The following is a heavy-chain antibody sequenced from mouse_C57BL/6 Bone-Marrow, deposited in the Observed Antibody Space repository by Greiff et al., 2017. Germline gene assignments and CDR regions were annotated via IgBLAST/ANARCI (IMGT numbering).Heavy chain of an antibody. D-gene: IGHD2-4*01. CDR2: IYPRRGNT. J-gene: IGHJ1*03. CDR3: ARSIYYDYDGDWYFDV. V-gene: IGHV1-81*01. Sequence: QVQLKQSGAELARPGASVKLSCKASGYTFTSYGISWVKRRTGKGFEWIGEIYPRRGNTYYNEKFKGKATLTAAKSSGTAYMELRSLTSEDSAVYFCARSIYYDYDGDWYFDVWGTGTTVTVSS. CDR1: GYTFTSYG.